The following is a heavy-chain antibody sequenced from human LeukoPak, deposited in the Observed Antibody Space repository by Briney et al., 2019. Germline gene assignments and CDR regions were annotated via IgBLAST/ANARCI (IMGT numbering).Heavy chain of an antibody. Sequence: GGSLRLTCAASGFTFSSYSMNWVRQAPGKGLEWVSSISSSSSYIYYADSVKGRFTISRDNAKNSLYLQMNSLRAEDTAVYYCATLMWELPGYWGQGTLVTVSS. D-gene: IGHD1-26*01. V-gene: IGHV3-21*01. CDR3: ATLMWELPGY. CDR2: ISSSSSYI. J-gene: IGHJ4*02. CDR1: GFTFSSYS.